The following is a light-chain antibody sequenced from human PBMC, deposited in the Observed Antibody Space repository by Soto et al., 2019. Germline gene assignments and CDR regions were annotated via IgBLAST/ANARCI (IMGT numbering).Light chain of an antibody. CDR3: ATWDDTLSGPV. J-gene: IGLJ2*01. CDR2: SSN. Sequence: QSVLTQPPSASTTPGQKVTISCSGSNANIGNNKVNWYQQLPGTAPKLLIYSSNQRPSGVPDRFSGSKAGTSASLAISGLRSEDEADYHCATWDDTLSGPVFGGGTKVTVL. CDR1: NANIGNNK. V-gene: IGLV1-47*02.